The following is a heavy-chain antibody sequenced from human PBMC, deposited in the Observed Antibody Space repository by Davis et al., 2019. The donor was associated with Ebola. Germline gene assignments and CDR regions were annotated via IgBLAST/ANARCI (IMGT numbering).Heavy chain of an antibody. D-gene: IGHD1-26*01. CDR3: ARRVGARSGFDS. CDR2: MNPNSGNT. CDR1: GYTFTSYA. V-gene: IGHV1-8*01. J-gene: IGHJ4*02. Sequence: ASVKVSCKASGYTFTSYAINWVRQATGQGLEWMGWMNPNSGNTGYAQKFQGRITMTRNISISTAYMELSSLRSDDTAVYYCARRVGARSGFDSWGQGSLVTVSS.